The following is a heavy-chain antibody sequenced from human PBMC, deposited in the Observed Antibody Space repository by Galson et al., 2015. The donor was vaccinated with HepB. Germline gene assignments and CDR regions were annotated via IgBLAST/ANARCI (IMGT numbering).Heavy chain of an antibody. J-gene: IGHJ5*02. V-gene: IGHV1-18*01. D-gene: IGHD2-2*01. Sequence: SVKASCKPSGYTFTSYVINWVRQAPGQGLEWMGWISAYNGNTNYAQKLQGRVTMTTDTSTTTAYMELRSLRSDDTAVYYCARAGKYCSSTGCYPWSWFDPWGQGTLVTVSS. CDR3: ARAGKYCSSTGCYPWSWFDP. CDR1: GYTFTSYV. CDR2: ISAYNGNT.